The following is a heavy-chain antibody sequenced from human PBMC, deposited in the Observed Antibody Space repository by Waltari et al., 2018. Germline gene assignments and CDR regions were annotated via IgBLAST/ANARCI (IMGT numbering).Heavy chain of an antibody. D-gene: IGHD1-7*01. Sequence: EVQLVEPGGGLVKPGGSLRLPCAASGVTFSSYSMKWVRQAPGKCLLFVSSISSRSSSLYYADSGKGRFTISIDNAKNALYLLMNSLRAEHTAVYYCARAYNWIYGFDPWGQGTLVTVSS. CDR1: GVTFSSYS. CDR2: ISSRSSSL. CDR3: ARAYNWIYGFDP. V-gene: IGHV3-21*01. J-gene: IGHJ5*02.